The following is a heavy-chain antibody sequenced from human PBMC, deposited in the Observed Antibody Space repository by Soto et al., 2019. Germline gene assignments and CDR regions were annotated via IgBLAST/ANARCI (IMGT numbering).Heavy chain of an antibody. J-gene: IGHJ3*02. Sequence: GGSPGLSCAASGFTFSNAWMSWVRQAPGKGLEWVGRIXXXTXCXTXXXXXXVKGRFTISRDDSKNTLYLQMNSLKTEDTAVYYCTTGLGLPDDFDIWGQGTMVTVSS. CDR3: TTGLGLPDDFDI. CDR1: GFTFSNAW. V-gene: IGHV3-15*01. D-gene: IGHD5-18*01. CDR2: IXXXTXCXTX.